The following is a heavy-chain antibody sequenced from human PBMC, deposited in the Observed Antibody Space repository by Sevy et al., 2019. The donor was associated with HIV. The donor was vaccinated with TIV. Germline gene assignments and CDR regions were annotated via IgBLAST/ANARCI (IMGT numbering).Heavy chain of an antibody. J-gene: IGHJ6*02. CDR1: GFTFSSYG. Sequence: GGSLRLSCAASGFTFSSYGMHWVRQAPGKGLEWVAVISYDGSNKYYVDSVKGRFTISRDNSKNTLYLQMNSLRAEDTAVYYCAKEGGIVLWFGDPLYYYGMDVWGQGTTVTVSS. CDR3: AKEGGIVLWFGDPLYYYGMDV. V-gene: IGHV3-30*18. D-gene: IGHD3-10*01. CDR2: ISYDGSNK.